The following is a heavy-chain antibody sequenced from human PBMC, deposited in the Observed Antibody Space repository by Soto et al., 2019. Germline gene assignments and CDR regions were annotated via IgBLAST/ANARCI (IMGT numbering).Heavy chain of an antibody. CDR1: GGTFSSYA. V-gene: IGHV1-69*13. J-gene: IGHJ5*02. CDR3: ASSSIAPRWFDP. CDR2: IIPIFGTA. Sequence: SVKVSCKASGGTFSSYAISWVRQAPGQGLEWMGGIIPIFGTANYAQKFQGRVTITADESTSTAYMELSSLRSEDTAVYYCASSSIAPRWFDPWGQGTQVTVSS. D-gene: IGHD6-6*01.